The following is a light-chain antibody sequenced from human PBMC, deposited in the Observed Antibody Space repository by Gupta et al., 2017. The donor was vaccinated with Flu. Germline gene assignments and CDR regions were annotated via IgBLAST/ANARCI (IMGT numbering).Light chain of an antibody. V-gene: IGKV2-28*01. CDR1: QSLLHSNGYNY. Sequence: IVMTQSPLSLPVPPGEPAYISCRSSQSLLHSNGYNYLDWYLQKPGQSPQLLIYLGSNRASGVPDRFSGGGSGTDFTLKISRVEAEDVGVYYCMQALQTPWTFGQGTKVEIK. CDR2: LGS. J-gene: IGKJ1*01. CDR3: MQALQTPWT.